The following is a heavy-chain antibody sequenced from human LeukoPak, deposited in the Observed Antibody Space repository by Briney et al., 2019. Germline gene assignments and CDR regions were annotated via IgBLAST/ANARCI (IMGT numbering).Heavy chain of an antibody. CDR2: INPNSGGT. D-gene: IGHD3-22*01. Sequence: ASVKVSCKASGYTFTGYYMHWVRQAPGQGLEWMGWINPNSGGTNYAQKFQGWVAMTRDTSISTAYMELSRLRSDDTAVYYCARATMTRYWYFDLWGRGTLVTVSS. CDR3: ARATMTRYWYFDL. V-gene: IGHV1-2*04. J-gene: IGHJ2*01. CDR1: GYTFTGYY.